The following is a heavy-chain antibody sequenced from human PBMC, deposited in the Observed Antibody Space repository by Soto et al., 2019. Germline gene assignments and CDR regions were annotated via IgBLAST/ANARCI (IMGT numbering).Heavy chain of an antibody. J-gene: IGHJ5*02. D-gene: IGHD2-15*01. Sequence: SLRLSCAASGFIFSSYAMSWVRQAPGKGLEWVSGISGSGRSTYYADSVKGRFTISRDNSKNKLYLQMNSLRAEDTAVYYCAKDRVLVAATSGWFDPWGQGTLVTVSS. V-gene: IGHV3-23*01. CDR2: ISGSGRST. CDR1: GFIFSSYA. CDR3: AKDRVLVAATSGWFDP.